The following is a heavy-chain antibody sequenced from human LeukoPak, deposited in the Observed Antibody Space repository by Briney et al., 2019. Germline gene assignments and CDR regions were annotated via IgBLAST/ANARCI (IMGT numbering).Heavy chain of an antibody. J-gene: IGHJ3*02. CDR3: ARDYDNWNSDAFDI. CDR2: IYTSGST. Sequence: PSETLSLTCTVSGGSISSGSYYWSWIRQPAGKGLEWIGRIYTSGSTNYNPSLKSRVTISVDTSKNQFSLKLSSVTAANTAVYYCARDYDNWNSDAFDIWGQGTMVTVSS. V-gene: IGHV4-61*02. D-gene: IGHD1-1*01. CDR1: GGSISSGSYY.